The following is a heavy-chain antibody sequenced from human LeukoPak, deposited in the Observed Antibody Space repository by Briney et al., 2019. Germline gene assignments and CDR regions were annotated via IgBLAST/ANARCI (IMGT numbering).Heavy chain of an antibody. CDR2: SDPEDGET. Sequence: ASVKVSCKVSGYTLTELSMHWVRQAPGKGLEWMGGSDPEDGETIYAQKFQGRVTMTEDTSTDTAYMELSSLRSEDTAVYYCATGAAIFGVGPFDYWGQGTLVTVSS. V-gene: IGHV1-24*01. CDR1: GYTLTELS. CDR3: ATGAAIFGVGPFDY. D-gene: IGHD3-3*01. J-gene: IGHJ4*02.